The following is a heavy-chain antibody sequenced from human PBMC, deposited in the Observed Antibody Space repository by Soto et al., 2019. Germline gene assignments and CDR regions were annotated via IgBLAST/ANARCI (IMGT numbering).Heavy chain of an antibody. D-gene: IGHD2-2*01. J-gene: IGHJ6*02. V-gene: IGHV5-10-1*01. CDR3: ARHRDAEVAPGAVAGPYYYYAMDV. CDR2: IAPSDSYT. CDR1: GYTFSTYW. Sequence: PGESLKISCKGSGYTFSTYWVSWVRQTPGKGLEWMAMIAPSDSYTKYSPAFEGHVTVSGDKSISTTYLHWNSLKASDTAIYYCARHRDAEVAPGAVAGPYYYYAMDVWGQGTPVTVSS.